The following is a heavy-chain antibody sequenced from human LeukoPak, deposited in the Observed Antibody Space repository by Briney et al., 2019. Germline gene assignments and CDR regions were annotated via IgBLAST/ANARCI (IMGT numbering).Heavy chain of an antibody. D-gene: IGHD3-22*01. CDR3: TTDLSELDDSGYYAKYFHH. V-gene: IGHV3-15*01. CDR2: IQSKTDGGTI. Sequence: GGSLRLSCAASGFTFSKVWVSWVRHAPGTRQEWVRRIQSKTDGGTIDYAAPVKGRFTISRDDSKDTLFLQMNSLKTEDTAVYYCTTDLSELDDSGYYAKYFHHWGQGTLVSVSS. CDR1: GFTFSKVW. J-gene: IGHJ1*01.